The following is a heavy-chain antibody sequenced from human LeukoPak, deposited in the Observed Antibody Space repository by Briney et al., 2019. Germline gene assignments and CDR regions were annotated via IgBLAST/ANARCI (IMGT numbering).Heavy chain of an antibody. CDR2: IYYSGST. J-gene: IGHJ4*02. CDR1: GGSISSYY. V-gene: IGHV4-59*01. Sequence: SETLSLTCTVSGGSISSYYWSWIRQPPGKGLEWIGYIYYSGSTNYNPSLKSRVTISVDTSKNQFSLELSSVTAADTAVYYCARDSGYSSGHFDYWGQGTLVTVSS. CDR3: ARDSGYSSGHFDY. D-gene: IGHD6-19*01.